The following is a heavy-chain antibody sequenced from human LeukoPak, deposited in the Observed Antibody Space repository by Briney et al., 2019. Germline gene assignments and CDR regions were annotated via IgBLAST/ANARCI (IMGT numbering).Heavy chain of an antibody. V-gene: IGHV3-23*01. CDR3: AKDSLVVTASSTDDY. J-gene: IGHJ4*02. CDR1: GFTFSSYA. CDR2: ISGSGGST. Sequence: GSLRLPCSASGFTFSSYAMSWVRQAPGKGLEWVSAISGSGGSTYYADSVKGRFTISRDNSKNTLYLQMNSLRAEDTAVYYCAKDSLVVTASSTDDYWGQGTLVTVSS. D-gene: IGHD2-21*02.